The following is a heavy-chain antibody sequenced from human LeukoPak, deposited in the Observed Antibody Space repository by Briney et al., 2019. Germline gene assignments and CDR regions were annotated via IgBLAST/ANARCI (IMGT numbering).Heavy chain of an antibody. CDR3: ARLGTTVTNYNDY. D-gene: IGHD4-11*01. Sequence: PSETLSLTCTVSGGSISSSRYYWGWIRQPPGKGLEWIGSIYYSGSTYYNPSLKSRVTISVDTSKNQFSLKLSSVTAADTAVYYCARLGTTVTNYNDYWGQGTLVTVSS. CDR1: GGSISSSRYY. J-gene: IGHJ4*02. CDR2: IYYSGST. V-gene: IGHV4-39*01.